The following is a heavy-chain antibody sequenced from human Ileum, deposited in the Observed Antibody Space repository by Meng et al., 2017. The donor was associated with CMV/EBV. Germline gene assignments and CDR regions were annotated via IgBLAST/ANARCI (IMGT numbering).Heavy chain of an antibody. Sequence: LACAASGFPFGAYYMTWVRQAPGKGLEWVSYITGGGDIIYYADSVKGRFTISRDNAKSSLYLEMNGLRTEDTAVYYCARGNYGFDYWGQGTLVTVSS. D-gene: IGHD4-17*01. CDR2: ITGGGDII. CDR3: ARGNYGFDY. V-gene: IGHV3-11*01. CDR1: GFPFGAYY. J-gene: IGHJ4*02.